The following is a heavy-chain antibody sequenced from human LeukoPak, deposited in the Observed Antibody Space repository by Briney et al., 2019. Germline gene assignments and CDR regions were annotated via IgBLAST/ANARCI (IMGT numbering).Heavy chain of an antibody. D-gene: IGHD5-12*01. V-gene: IGHV3-7*01. CDR1: GFTFSSYW. CDR2: IKQEGWQK. J-gene: IGHJ4*02. CDR3: ARDQLSGYDYRPYYFDY. Sequence: GGSLTLSCAASGFTFSSYWMSWVRQAPGKGLEWVANIKQEGWQKHYVDSVKGRFTISRDNAKTSLYLQMNSLRAEDTAVYYCARDQLSGYDYRPYYFDYWGQGALVTVSS.